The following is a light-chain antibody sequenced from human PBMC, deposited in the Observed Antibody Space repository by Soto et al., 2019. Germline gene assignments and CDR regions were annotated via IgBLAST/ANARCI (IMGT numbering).Light chain of an antibody. CDR2: KAS. J-gene: IGKJ1*01. Sequence: DIQMTQSPSTLSGSLGDRVTLTCRASQTVSSWLAWYQQKPGKAPKLLIYKASTMTSGIPARFSGSGSGTEFTITISSLQPDDFATYYCQHYNSYSEAFGQGTKVDIK. CDR3: QHYNSYSEA. CDR1: QTVSSW. V-gene: IGKV1-5*03.